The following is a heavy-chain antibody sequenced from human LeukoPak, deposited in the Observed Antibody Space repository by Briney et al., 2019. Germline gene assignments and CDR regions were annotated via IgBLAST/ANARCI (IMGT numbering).Heavy chain of an antibody. V-gene: IGHV3-21*01. Sequence: GGSLRLSCAASGFTFSTYAINWVRQAPGKGLEWVSSINSAGTSKKYADSLKGRFTISRDNAKNSLFLQLSSLRDEDTAVYYCARGRHAGGPYYSDYWGQGTLVTVSS. J-gene: IGHJ4*02. CDR2: INSAGTSK. CDR3: ARGRHAGGPYYSDY. CDR1: GFTFSTYA. D-gene: IGHD4-23*01.